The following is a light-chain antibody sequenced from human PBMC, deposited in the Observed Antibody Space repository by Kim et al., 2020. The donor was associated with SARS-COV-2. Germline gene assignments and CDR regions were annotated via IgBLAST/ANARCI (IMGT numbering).Light chain of an antibody. J-gene: IGLJ1*01. CDR1: SSDVGNYDY. CDR3: SSYAGYNNLV. Sequence: QSALTQPPSASGSPGQSVTISYTGTSSDVGNYDYVSWYQQHPGKAPKLMIYEVTKRPSGVPDRFSGSKSGNTASLTVSGLQAEDEADYFCSSYAGYNNLVFGTGTKVTVL. V-gene: IGLV2-8*01. CDR2: EVT.